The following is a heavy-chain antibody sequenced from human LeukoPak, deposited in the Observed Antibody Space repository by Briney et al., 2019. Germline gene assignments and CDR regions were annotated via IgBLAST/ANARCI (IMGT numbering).Heavy chain of an antibody. CDR1: GGSISSYY. V-gene: IGHV4-4*07. Sequence: NPSETLSLTCTVSGGSISSYYWSWLRQPAGKGLEWIGRIYTSGSTNYNPSLKSRVTISVDTSKTQLSLKLSSVTAADTAVYKCARGANWFDPWGQGTLVTVSS. CDR3: ARGANWFDP. J-gene: IGHJ5*02. CDR2: IYTSGST.